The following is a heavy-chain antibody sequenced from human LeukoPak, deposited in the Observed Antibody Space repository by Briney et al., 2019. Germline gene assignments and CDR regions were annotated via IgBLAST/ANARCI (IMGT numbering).Heavy chain of an antibody. V-gene: IGHV3-23*01. CDR2: LSGSGGST. CDR3: AKDRAGLGDYFDC. D-gene: IGHD3-22*01. J-gene: IGHJ4*02. Sequence: GGSLRLSCAASGFTFSSYAMSWVRQAPGKGLEWVSGLSGSGGSTYYADSVKGRFTISRDNSKNTLYLQMNSLRAEDTAVYYCAKDRAGLGDYFDCWGQGTLVTVSS. CDR1: GFTFSSYA.